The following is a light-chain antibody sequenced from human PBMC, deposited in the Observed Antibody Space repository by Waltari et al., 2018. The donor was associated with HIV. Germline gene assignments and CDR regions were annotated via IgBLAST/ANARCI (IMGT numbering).Light chain of an antibody. CDR3: SSYTSSSTLRV. CDR2: EVS. V-gene: IGLV2-14*01. J-gene: IGLJ3*02. Sequence: QSALTQPASVSGSPGQSITLSCTGTSRDVGGYNYVSWYQQHPGKAPKLMIYEVSNRPSGVSNRYSGSKSGNTASLPISGLQAEDEADYYCSSYTSSSTLRVFGGGTKLTVL. CDR1: SRDVGGYNY.